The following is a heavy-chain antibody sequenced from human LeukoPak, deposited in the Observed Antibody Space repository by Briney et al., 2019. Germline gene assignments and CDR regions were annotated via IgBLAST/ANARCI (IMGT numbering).Heavy chain of an antibody. D-gene: IGHD3-3*01. J-gene: IGHJ3*02. CDR1: GYTFTSYG. V-gene: IGHV1-18*01. CDR2: ISDYNGNT. Sequence: ASVKVSCKASGYTFTSYGTRWVRHAPAQGLEGMAWISDYNGNTQYAQKPERRDTTHTDTSTRTAYVELRSLRSDDTAVYYCARVFYDFWSGYEYDAFDIWGQGTMVTVSS. CDR3: ARVFYDFWSGYEYDAFDI.